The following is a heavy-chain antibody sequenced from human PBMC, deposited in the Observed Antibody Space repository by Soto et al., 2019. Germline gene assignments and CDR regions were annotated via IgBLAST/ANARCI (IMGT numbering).Heavy chain of an antibody. CDR1: GGSISSYY. V-gene: IGHV4-59*12. J-gene: IGHJ6*03. CDR2: IYYSGST. Sequence: ASETLSLTCTVSGGSISSYYWSWIRQPPGKGLEWIGYIYYSGSTNYNPSLKSRVTISVDTSKNQFSLKLSSVTAADTAVYYCARDLAMVRGHYYYYYMDVWGKGTTVTVSS. D-gene: IGHD3-10*01. CDR3: ARDLAMVRGHYYYYYMDV.